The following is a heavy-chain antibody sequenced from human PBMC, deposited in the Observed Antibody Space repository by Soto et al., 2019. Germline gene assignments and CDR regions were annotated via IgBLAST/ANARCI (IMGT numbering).Heavy chain of an antibody. CDR2: ITPSSDTI. V-gene: IGHV3-48*01. CDR3: ARDPPATRHGMDV. Sequence: GGSLRLSCAASGFTFSSYSMNWVRQAPGKGLEWVSYITPSSDTIYYADSVKGRFTISRDNSKNTLYLQMKSLRAEDTAVYYCARDPPATRHGMDVWGQGTTVTVSS. J-gene: IGHJ6*02. CDR1: GFTFSSYS.